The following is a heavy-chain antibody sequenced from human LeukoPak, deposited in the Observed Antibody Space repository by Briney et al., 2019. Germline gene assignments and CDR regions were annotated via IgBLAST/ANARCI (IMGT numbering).Heavy chain of an antibody. CDR3: ARQRSSSWYWFDP. D-gene: IGHD6-13*01. J-gene: IGHJ5*02. Sequence: GESLKVSCKGSGYSFSDFWIVWVRQMPGQGLEWMGIIYPGDSDTRYSPSFQGQVTISADKSISTAYLQWSSLKASDTAMYYCARQRSSSWYWFDPWGQGTLVTVSS. CDR2: IYPGDSDT. CDR1: GYSFSDFW. V-gene: IGHV5-51*01.